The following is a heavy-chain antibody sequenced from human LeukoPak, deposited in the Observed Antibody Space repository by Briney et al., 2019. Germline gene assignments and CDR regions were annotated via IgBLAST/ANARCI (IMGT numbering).Heavy chain of an antibody. Sequence: GGSLRLSCAASGFTSNYMSWVRQAPGKGLEWISLIYSDGSTTFYADSVKGRFTISRDNSKNTFYLQMNRLRPEDTAVYYCARYSGNYRAFDIWGQGTMVTVSS. CDR3: ARYSGNYRAFDI. CDR1: GFTSNY. D-gene: IGHD1-26*01. V-gene: IGHV3-53*01. J-gene: IGHJ3*02. CDR2: IYSDGSTT.